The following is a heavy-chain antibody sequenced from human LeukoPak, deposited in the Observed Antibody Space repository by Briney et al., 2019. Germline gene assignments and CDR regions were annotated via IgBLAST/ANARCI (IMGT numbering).Heavy chain of an antibody. D-gene: IGHD3-10*01. CDR3: AKRAGSTAYYFDY. J-gene: IGHJ4*02. CDR1: GFTFSSYW. Sequence: PGGSLRLSCAASGFTFSSYWMHWVRQAPGKGLVWVSRINTDGSSTTYADSVKGRFTISRDNSKNTLYLQMNSLRAEDTAVYYCAKRAGSTAYYFDYWGQGTLVTVSS. V-gene: IGHV3-74*01. CDR2: INTDGSST.